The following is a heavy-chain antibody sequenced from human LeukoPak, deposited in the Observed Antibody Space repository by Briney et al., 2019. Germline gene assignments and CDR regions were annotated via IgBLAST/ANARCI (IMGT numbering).Heavy chain of an antibody. V-gene: IGHV1-2*02. D-gene: IGHD2-2*02. CDR2: INPNSGGT. Sequence: GASVKVSCKASGYTFTGYYMHWVRQAPGQGLEWMGWINPNSGGTSYAQKFQGRVTMTRDMSTSTVYMELSSLRSEDTAVYYCARVAAEVVGVPGAIGFGWLRRDYYYMDVWGKGPTVTVSS. J-gene: IGHJ6*03. CDR3: ARVAAEVVGVPGAIGFGWLRRDYYYMDV. CDR1: GYTFTGYY.